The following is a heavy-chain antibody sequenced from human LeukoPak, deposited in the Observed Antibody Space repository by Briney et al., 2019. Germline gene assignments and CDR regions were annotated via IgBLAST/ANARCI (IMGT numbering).Heavy chain of an antibody. J-gene: IGHJ4*02. CDR3: ARDRGPNWSYPIDY. CDR1: GITLSYYG. CDR2: ISDSGGRT. D-gene: IGHD1-7*01. V-gene: IGHV3-23*01. Sequence: PGGSLRLSCAVSGITLSYYGMSWVRQAPGKGLEWVAGISDSGGRTNYADSVKGRFTISRDNAKNSLYLQMNSLRAEDTAVYYCARDRGPNWSYPIDYWGQGTLVPVSS.